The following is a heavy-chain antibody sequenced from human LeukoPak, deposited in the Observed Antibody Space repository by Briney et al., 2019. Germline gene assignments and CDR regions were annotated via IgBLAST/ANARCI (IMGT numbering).Heavy chain of an antibody. CDR1: GFIFSNAW. Sequence: GGSLRLSCAASGFIFSNAWMTWVRQAPGKGLEWVGRIKSITDGGTTDYAAPVKGRFTISRDDSKNTLYLQMNSLKTEDTAVYYCTTALSQYSSGWYGNYFDYWGQGTLVTVSS. V-gene: IGHV3-15*01. D-gene: IGHD6-19*01. CDR3: TTALSQYSSGWYGNYFDY. CDR2: IKSITDGGTT. J-gene: IGHJ4*02.